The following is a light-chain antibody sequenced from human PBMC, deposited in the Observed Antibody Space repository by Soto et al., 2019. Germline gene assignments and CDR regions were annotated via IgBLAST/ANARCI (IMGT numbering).Light chain of an antibody. CDR3: QSYDISLHNYV. V-gene: IGLV2-14*01. CDR1: SSDVGAYNY. J-gene: IGLJ1*01. CDR2: EVS. Sequence: QSALTQPASVSGSPGQSITISCTATSSDVGAYNYVSWYQQHPGKAPKLMIYEVSDRPSGVSSRFSGSKSGNTASLTISGLQAEDEADYYCQSYDISLHNYVFGTGTKLTVL.